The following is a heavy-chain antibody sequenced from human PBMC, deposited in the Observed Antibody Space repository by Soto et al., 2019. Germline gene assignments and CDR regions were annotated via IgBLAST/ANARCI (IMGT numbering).Heavy chain of an antibody. CDR3: ARLGGLTEFTCPWYKLEQ. D-gene: IGHD1-1*01. V-gene: IGHV4-39*02. Sequence: QLQLQESGPGVVKPSETLSLTCTVTGGSVFSSSPLWVWVRQSPGKGLEWLGQIFYTGTTYYNPSLGSRITMSVDSSNSLFSLRLSSVTAADTALYYCARLGGLTEFTCPWYKLEQWGRGILVTVSS. CDR1: GGSVFSSSPL. J-gene: IGHJ4*02. CDR2: IFYTGTT.